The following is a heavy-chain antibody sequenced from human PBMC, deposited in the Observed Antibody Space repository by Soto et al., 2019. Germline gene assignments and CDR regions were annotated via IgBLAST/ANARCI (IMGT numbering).Heavy chain of an antibody. CDR2: TSGSGGTT. CDR1: GFTFVSYA. V-gene: IGHV3-23*01. CDR3: AKLRRASSDYFFDY. D-gene: IGHD2-21*02. J-gene: IGHJ4*02. Sequence: GSLRLSCAASGFTFVSYAMGWVRQAPGKGLEWVSVTSGSGGTTYYADSVKGRFTISRDDLKHTLYLQMNSLGAEDTAVYYCAKLRRASSDYFFDYWGQGTLVTVSS.